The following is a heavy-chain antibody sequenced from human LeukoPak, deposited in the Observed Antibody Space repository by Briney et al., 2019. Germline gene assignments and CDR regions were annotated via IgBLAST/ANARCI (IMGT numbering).Heavy chain of an antibody. V-gene: IGHV3-23*01. CDR2: ISGTGGST. J-gene: IGHJ4*02. D-gene: IGHD2/OR15-2a*01. Sequence: GGSVRLSCAASGFTFNTYTMNWVRQAPGKGLEWVAGISGTGGSTHYADSVKGRFTISRDNSKNTVYLQMRNLRVEHTAVYYCAKVVAGNIDYYFDYWGQGILVAVSS. CDR3: AKVVAGNIDYYFDY. CDR1: GFTFNTYT.